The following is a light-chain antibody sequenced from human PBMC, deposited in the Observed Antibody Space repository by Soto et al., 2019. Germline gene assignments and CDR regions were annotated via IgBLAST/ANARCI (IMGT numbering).Light chain of an antibody. CDR2: DVS. Sequence: QSALTQPASVSGSPGQSITISCTGTSSDVGGYNYVSWYQQHPGKAPQLMIYDVSNRPSGVSDRFSGSKSGNTASLTISGRQAEDEADYYCSSYTRTTTLVFGGGTKVTVL. J-gene: IGLJ2*01. CDR1: SSDVGGYNY. V-gene: IGLV2-14*01. CDR3: SSYTRTTTLV.